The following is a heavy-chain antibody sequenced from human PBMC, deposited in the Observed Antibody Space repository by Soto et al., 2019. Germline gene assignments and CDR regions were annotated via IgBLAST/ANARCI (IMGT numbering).Heavy chain of an antibody. D-gene: IGHD1-1*01. V-gene: IGHV4-39*01. CDR1: GGSISSSSYY. CDR3: ASRVANVQPHSFDY. J-gene: IGHJ4*02. Sequence: SETLSLTCTVSGGSISSSSYYWGWIRQPPGKGLECIGSIYYSGSTYYNPSRKSRVTISVDTSKNQFSLKLSSVTAADTAVYYCASRVANVQPHSFDYWGQGTLVTVSS. CDR2: IYYSGST.